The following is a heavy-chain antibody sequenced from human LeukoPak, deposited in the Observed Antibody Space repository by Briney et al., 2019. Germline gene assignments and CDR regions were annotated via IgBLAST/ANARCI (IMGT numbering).Heavy chain of an antibody. J-gene: IGHJ4*02. CDR3: ARWGTMVRGVIIKGDFFDY. CDR2: ISAYNGNT. Sequence: ASVKVSCKASGYTFTSYGISWVRQAPGQGLEWMGWISAYNGNTNYAQKLQGRVTMTTDTSTSTAYMELRSLRSDDTAVYYCARWGTMVRGVIIKGDFFDYWGQGTLVTVSS. D-gene: IGHD3-10*01. V-gene: IGHV1-18*01. CDR1: GYTFTSYG.